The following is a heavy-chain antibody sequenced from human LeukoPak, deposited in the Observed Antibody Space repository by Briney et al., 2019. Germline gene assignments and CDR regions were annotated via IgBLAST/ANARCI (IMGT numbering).Heavy chain of an antibody. V-gene: IGHV4-59*01. CDR1: GGSISSYY. D-gene: IGHD1-14*01. CDR3: ARSGITYYYGMDV. J-gene: IGHJ6*04. Sequence: SETLSLTCTVSGGSISSYYWSWIRQPPGKGLEWIGYIYYSGSTNYNPSLKSRVTISVDTSKNQFSLKLSSVTAADTAVYYCARSGITYYYGMDVWGKGTTVTVSS. CDR2: IYYSGST.